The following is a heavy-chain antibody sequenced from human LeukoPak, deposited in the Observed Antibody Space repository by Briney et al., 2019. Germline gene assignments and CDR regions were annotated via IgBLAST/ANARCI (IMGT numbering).Heavy chain of an antibody. V-gene: IGHV3-7*01. CDR3: ARDVDWNYDL. CDR2: IQGSDK. J-gene: IGHJ4*02. D-gene: IGHD1-7*01. Sequence: PGDPLRLSCVGSGFTYSNYRMNCPPHAPGKARVGLANIQGSDKGHVDSVKGRFSVSRDDARNSLYLQMDSLRAEDTAVYYCARDVDWNYDLWGQGTVVRVSS. CDR1: GFTYSNYR.